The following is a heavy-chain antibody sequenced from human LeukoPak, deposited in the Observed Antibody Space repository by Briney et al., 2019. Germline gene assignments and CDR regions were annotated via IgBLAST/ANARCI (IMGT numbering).Heavy chain of an antibody. D-gene: IGHD1-26*01. CDR3: ARQLGSYAFDI. CDR1: GYSINTGDY. J-gene: IGHJ3*02. Sequence: PSETLSLTCTVSGYSINTGDYWGWIRQPPGKGLEWIGSIYYSGSTYYNPSLKSRVTISVDTSKNQFSLKLSSVTAADTAVYYCARQLGSYAFDIWGQGTMVTVSS. V-gene: IGHV4-38-2*02. CDR2: IYYSGST.